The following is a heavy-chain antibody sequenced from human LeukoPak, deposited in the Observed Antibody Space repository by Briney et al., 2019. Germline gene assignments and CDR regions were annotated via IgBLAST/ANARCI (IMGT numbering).Heavy chain of an antibody. CDR2: IYYNGNT. D-gene: IGHD3-22*01. CDR1: GGSISSYY. Sequence: PSETLSLTCTVSGGSISSYYWSWIRQPPGKGLEWIGYIYYNGNTNYIPSLKSRVTISVDTSKNQFSLKLSSVTAADTAVYYCARGLYYYDSSGYYYVAFDIWGQGTMVTVSS. CDR3: ARGLYYYDSSGYYYVAFDI. V-gene: IGHV4-59*12. J-gene: IGHJ3*02.